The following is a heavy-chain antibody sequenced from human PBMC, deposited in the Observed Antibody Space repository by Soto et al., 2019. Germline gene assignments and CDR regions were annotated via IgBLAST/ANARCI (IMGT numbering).Heavy chain of an antibody. CDR2: IIPIFGTA. Sequence: SVKVSCKASGGTFSSYAISWVRQAPGQGLEWMGGIIPIFGTANYAQKFQGRVTITADESTSTAYMEPSSLRSEDTAVYYCARATDHSYCSRGSCYYDLDYWGQGTLVTVYS. D-gene: IGHD2-15*01. J-gene: IGHJ4*02. CDR1: GGTFSSYA. V-gene: IGHV1-69*13. CDR3: ARATDHSYCSRGSCYYDLDY.